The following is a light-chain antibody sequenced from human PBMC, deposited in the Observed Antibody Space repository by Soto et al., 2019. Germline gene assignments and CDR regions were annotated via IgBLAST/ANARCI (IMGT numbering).Light chain of an antibody. CDR1: QGISSY. V-gene: IGKV1-9*01. CDR3: QQLNS. Sequence: DIQLTQSPSFLSASVGDRVTITCRASQGISSYLAWYQQKPGKAPKLLIYAASTLQSGVPSRFSGSGSGTESTLTISSLQPEDFATYYCQQLNSFGGGTKVEIK. J-gene: IGKJ4*01. CDR2: AAS.